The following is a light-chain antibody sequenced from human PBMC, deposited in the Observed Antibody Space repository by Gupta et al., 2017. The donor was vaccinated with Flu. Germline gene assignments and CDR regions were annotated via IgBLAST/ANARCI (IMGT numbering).Light chain of an antibody. V-gene: IGLV1-47*01. Sequence: QSVLTQPPSASGTPGQRVTIPCSCSGSNPGTNYVYWSHQLPGTAPHLLIYENNQRPAGVPVRFSGSKSVTSASLAISGLRAEDEADYYYASWDDSRIGWVFGGGTKLTVL. CDR2: ENN. CDR3: ASWDDSRIGWV. J-gene: IGLJ3*02. CDR1: GSNPGTNY.